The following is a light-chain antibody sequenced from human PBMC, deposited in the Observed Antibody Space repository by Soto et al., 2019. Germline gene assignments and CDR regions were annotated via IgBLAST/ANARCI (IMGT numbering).Light chain of an antibody. CDR2: GAS. Sequence: EIVLTQSPGTLSLSPGERATLSCRAGQSVRSSYLAWYQQKPGQTPRLLIYGASSRATGIPDRFSGSGSGTDFTLTISRLEPEDFSVYYCQQYGSSPYTFGQGTKLEIK. CDR1: QSVRSSY. V-gene: IGKV3-20*01. J-gene: IGKJ2*01. CDR3: QQYGSSPYT.